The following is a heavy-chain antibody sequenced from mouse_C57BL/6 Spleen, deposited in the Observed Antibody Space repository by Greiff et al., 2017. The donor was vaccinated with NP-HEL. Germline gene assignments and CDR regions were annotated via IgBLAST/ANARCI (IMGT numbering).Heavy chain of an antibody. V-gene: IGHV1-81*01. CDR1: GYTFTSYG. CDR3: ARKGYYSNYGFAY. Sequence: VQLQQSGAELARPGASVKLSCKASGYTFTSYGISWVKQRTGQGLEWIGEIDPRSGNTYYNEKFKGKATLTADKSSSTAYMELRTLTSEDSAVYFCARKGYYSNYGFAYWGQGPLVTVSA. CDR2: IDPRSGNT. D-gene: IGHD2-5*01. J-gene: IGHJ3*01.